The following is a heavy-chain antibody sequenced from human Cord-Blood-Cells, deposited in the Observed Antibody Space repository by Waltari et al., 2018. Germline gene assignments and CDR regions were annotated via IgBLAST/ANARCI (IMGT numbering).Heavy chain of an antibody. Sequence: QVQLVQSGAAVKKPGASVKVSRKASGSPSPSYDHNWVRQAPGQGLEWMGWMNPNSGNTGYAQKFQGRVTITRNSSISTAYMELSSLRSEDTAVYYCARGAGSSWYYYYGMDVWGQGTTVTVSS. D-gene: IGHD6-13*01. V-gene: IGHV1-8*03. CDR3: ARGAGSSWYYYYGMDV. CDR2: MNPNSGNT. CDR1: GSPSPSYD. J-gene: IGHJ6*02.